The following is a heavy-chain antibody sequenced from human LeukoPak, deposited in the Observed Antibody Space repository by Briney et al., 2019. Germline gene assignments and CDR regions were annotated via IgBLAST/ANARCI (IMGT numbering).Heavy chain of an antibody. D-gene: IGHD6-13*01. J-gene: IGHJ4*02. CDR2: IYYSGST. V-gene: IGHV4-39*01. CDR3: ARLSTSWFQYDY. Sequence: PSETLSLTCTVSGDSISSSSYYWGWLRQPPGKGLEWIGSIYYSGSTYYNPSLKSRVTISADTSKNQISLKLSSVTAADTAVYYCARLSTSWFQYDYWGQGTLVTVSS. CDR1: GDSISSSSYY.